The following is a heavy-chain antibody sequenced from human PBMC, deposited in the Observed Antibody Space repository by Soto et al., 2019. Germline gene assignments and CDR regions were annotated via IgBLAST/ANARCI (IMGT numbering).Heavy chain of an antibody. CDR3: ARAGSADFWSGQQYYYYYYGMDV. Sequence: QVQLVQSGAEVKKPGSSVKVSCKASGGTFSSYAISWVRQAPGQGLEWMGGIIPIFGTANYAQKFQGRVTITADESTSTAYMELSSLRSEDTAVYYCARAGSADFWSGQQYYYYYYGMDVWGQGTTVTVSS. J-gene: IGHJ6*02. CDR2: IIPIFGTA. CDR1: GGTFSSYA. D-gene: IGHD3-3*01. V-gene: IGHV1-69*01.